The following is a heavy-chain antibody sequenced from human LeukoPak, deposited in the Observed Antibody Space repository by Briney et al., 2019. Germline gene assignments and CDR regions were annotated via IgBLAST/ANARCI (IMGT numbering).Heavy chain of an antibody. D-gene: IGHD3-22*01. CDR3: ARGYYDSSGHRLVDAFDI. J-gene: IGHJ3*02. Sequence: SVKVSCKASGGTFSSYAISWVRQAPGQGLEWMGRIIPILGIANYAQKFQGRVTITADKSTSTAYMELSSLRSEDTAVYYCARGYYDSSGHRLVDAFDIWGQGTMVTVSS. CDR2: IIPILGIA. CDR1: GGTFSSYA. V-gene: IGHV1-69*04.